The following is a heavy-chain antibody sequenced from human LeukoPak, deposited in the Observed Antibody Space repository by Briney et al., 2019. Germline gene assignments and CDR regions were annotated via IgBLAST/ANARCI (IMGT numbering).Heavy chain of an antibody. CDR2: IYYSGST. Sequence: SQTLSLTCTVSGGSISSGGYYWSWIRQHPGKGLEWIGYIYYSGSTYYNPSLKSRVTISVDTSKNQFSLKLSSVTAADTAVYYWARTQYDILTGYYPDAFDIWGQGTMVTVSS. CDR3: ARTQYDILTGYYPDAFDI. V-gene: IGHV4-31*03. J-gene: IGHJ3*02. D-gene: IGHD3-9*01. CDR1: GGSISSGGYY.